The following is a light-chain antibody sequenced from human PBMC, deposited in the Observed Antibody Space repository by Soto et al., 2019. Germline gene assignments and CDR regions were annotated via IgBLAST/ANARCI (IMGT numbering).Light chain of an antibody. CDR3: QQFGISPPYT. CDR2: EDF. J-gene: IGKJ2*01. V-gene: IGKV3-20*01. Sequence: EIVLTQSPGTLSLSPGERATLSCRSSENLSSMYLAWYQKKPGQPPRLLIYEDFTRAAGVPDRFSGSGSGTDLALTISRLEPEDVAVYYCQQFGISPPYTFGQGTRLEIK. CDR1: ENLSSMY.